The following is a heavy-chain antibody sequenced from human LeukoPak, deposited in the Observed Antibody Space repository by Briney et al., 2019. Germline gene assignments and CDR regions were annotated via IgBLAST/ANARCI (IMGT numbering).Heavy chain of an antibody. CDR2: IYYSGST. V-gene: IGHV4-59*01. CDR3: ARESVAVAVFDY. CDR1: GGSISSYY. D-gene: IGHD6-19*01. J-gene: IGHJ4*02. Sequence: SETLSLXCTVSGGSISSYYWSRIRQPPGKGLEWIGYIYYSGSTNYNPSLKSRVTISVDTSKNQFSLKLSSVTAADTAVYYCARESVAVAVFDYWGQGTLVTVSS.